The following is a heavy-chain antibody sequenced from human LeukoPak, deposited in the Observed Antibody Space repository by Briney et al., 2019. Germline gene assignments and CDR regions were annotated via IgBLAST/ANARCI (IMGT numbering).Heavy chain of an antibody. Sequence: PGGSLRLSCAASGFTFSSYWMHWVRQAPGKGLVWVSRINSDGSSTNYADSVKGRFTISRDNAKSSLYLQMNSLRVEDTAVYYCARGDGYFTYWGQGTLVTVSS. V-gene: IGHV3-74*01. CDR2: INSDGSST. CDR3: ARGDGYFTY. CDR1: GFTFSSYW. J-gene: IGHJ4*02.